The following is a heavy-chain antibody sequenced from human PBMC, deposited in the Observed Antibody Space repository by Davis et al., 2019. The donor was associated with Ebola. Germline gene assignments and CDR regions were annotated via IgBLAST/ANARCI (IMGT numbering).Heavy chain of an antibody. J-gene: IGHJ4*02. Sequence: PGGSLRLSCAASGLDFSSHWMSWVRQLPGKGLEFVANINQDGSVKNYVGSVKGRFTISRDNARNSLDLQMNSLSPEDAAVYYCARDPGYSSFDYWGQGSPVAVSS. CDR1: GLDFSSHW. V-gene: IGHV3-7*03. CDR2: INQDGSVK. D-gene: IGHD2-15*01. CDR3: ARDPGYSSFDY.